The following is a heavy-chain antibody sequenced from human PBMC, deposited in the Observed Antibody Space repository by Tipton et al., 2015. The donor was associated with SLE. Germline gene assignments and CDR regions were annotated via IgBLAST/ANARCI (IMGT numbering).Heavy chain of an antibody. CDR3: ARDLTGDEGFGTDY. V-gene: IGHV1-2*02. CDR1: GYTFTGYY. J-gene: IGHJ4*02. D-gene: IGHD7-27*01. Sequence: QLVQSGAEVKKPGASVKVSCKASGYTFTGYYMHWVRQAPGQGLEWMGWINPNSGGTNYAQKFQGRVTMTRDTSISTAYMELSKLRSDDTAVYYCARDLTGDEGFGTDYWGQGTLVTVSS. CDR2: INPNSGGT.